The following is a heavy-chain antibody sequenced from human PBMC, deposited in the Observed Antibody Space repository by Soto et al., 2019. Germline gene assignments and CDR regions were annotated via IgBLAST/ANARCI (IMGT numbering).Heavy chain of an antibody. J-gene: IGHJ3*01. V-gene: IGHV1-46*01. CDR2: VNPGPGGA. D-gene: IGHD1-1*01. Sequence: ASVKVSCKASGYSFTSYFIHWVRQAPGQGREWMGVVNPGPGGASYAPKFQGRLSMTRDTSTNTVHLELRSVKSEDSAVYYCAREGRPGRAGRHVPVTSDAFNVWGQGKVVTVSS. CDR1: GYSFTSYF. CDR3: AREGRPGRAGRHVPVTSDAFNV.